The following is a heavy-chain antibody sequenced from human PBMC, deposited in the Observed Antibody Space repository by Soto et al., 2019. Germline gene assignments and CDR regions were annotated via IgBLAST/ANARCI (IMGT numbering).Heavy chain of an antibody. CDR1: GYTFTSYA. D-gene: IGHD3-10*01. J-gene: IGHJ6*03. CDR2: INAGNGNT. CDR3: AGGCVIGAYYYYYYMDV. Sequence: ASVKVSCKASGYTFTSYAMHWVRQAPGQRLEWMGWINAGNGNTKYSQKFQGRVTITRDTSASTAYMELSSLRSEDTAVYYCAGGCVIGAYYYYYYMDVWGKGTTVTVSS. V-gene: IGHV1-3*01.